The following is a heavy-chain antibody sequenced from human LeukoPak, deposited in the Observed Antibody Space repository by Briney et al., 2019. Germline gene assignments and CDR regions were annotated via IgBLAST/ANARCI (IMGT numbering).Heavy chain of an antibody. V-gene: IGHV3-9*01. CDR3: VKDWCVSYNGFDP. Sequence: PGRSLRLSCAASGFTFTEYAMHWVRQAPGKGLEWVSGISWNSGSIGYADSVKGRFTISRDNAKNSLYLQMNSLRADDTALYYCVKDWCVSYNGFDPWGQGTLVTVSS. D-gene: IGHD2-8*01. CDR2: ISWNSGSI. CDR1: GFTFTEYA. J-gene: IGHJ5*02.